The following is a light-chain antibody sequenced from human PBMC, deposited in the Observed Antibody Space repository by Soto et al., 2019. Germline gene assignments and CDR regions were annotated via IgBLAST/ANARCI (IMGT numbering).Light chain of an antibody. J-gene: IGKJ4*01. CDR3: MQALQTPLT. Sequence: DIVMTQSPLSLPVTPGEPASISCRSSRSLLHSDGYNYLDWYLQKPGQSPQLLIYLGSSRASGVPDRFSGSGSGTDFTLKISRVEPEDVGVYYCMQALQTPLTFGGGTKVEIK. V-gene: IGKV2-28*01. CDR1: RSLLHSDGYNY. CDR2: LGS.